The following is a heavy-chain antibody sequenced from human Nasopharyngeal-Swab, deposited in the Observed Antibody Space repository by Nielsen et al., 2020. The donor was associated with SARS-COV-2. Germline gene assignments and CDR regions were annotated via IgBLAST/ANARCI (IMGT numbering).Heavy chain of an antibody. J-gene: IGHJ4*02. CDR1: GFTFRDYW. CDR3: ARAASYDSSSYAY. V-gene: IGHV3-7*03. D-gene: IGHD3-22*01. Sequence: GESLKISCVASGFTFRDYWMSWVRQAPAKGLEWVASIKQDGSEKNYVDSVKGRFTIPRDNAKNSLYLQMSSLRAEDTAVYYCARAASYDSSSYAYWGQGTLVTVSS. CDR2: IKQDGSEK.